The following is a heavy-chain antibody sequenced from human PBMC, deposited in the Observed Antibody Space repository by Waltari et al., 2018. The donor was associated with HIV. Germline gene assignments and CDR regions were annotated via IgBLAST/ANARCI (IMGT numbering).Heavy chain of an antibody. D-gene: IGHD3-3*01. CDR1: GFTFRNVW. J-gene: IGHJ5*02. CDR2: IKSKGDGGTT. Sequence: EVHLVESGGGLVKPGGSLRLSCAASGFTFRNVWMSWVRQAPGKGLEWVGRIKSKGDGGTTDYTEPVKGRFTISRDESKNMLYLQMNGLKTEDTAVYYCTTVLRFLEYLVDHWGQGTLVTVSS. CDR3: TTVLRFLEYLVDH. V-gene: IGHV3-15*01.